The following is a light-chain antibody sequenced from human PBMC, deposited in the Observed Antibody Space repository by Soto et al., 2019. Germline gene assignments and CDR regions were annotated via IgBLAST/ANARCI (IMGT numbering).Light chain of an antibody. CDR3: QQYGSSPIT. J-gene: IGKJ5*01. V-gene: IGKV3-20*01. CDR2: GAS. CDR1: QSVSNSY. Sequence: EIVLTQSPGTLSLSPGERATLSCRASQSVSNSYLAWYQQKPGQAPRLLIYGASSRATGIPDRFSGSGSGTDFTLTIIRLETEDFAVYYCQQYGSSPITFGQGTRLEI.